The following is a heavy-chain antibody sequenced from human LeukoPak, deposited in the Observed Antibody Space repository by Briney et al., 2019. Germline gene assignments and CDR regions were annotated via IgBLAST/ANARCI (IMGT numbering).Heavy chain of an antibody. CDR3: ARGGGLDV. CDR1: GLTFSPFW. V-gene: IGHV3-7*03. CDR2: INHNGNVN. Sequence: PGGSLRPSCTASGLTFSPFWMNWVRQAPGKGLEWVASINHNGNVNYYVDSVKGRFTISRDNAKNSLYLQMSNLRAEDTAVYFCARGGGLDVWGQGATVTVSS. J-gene: IGHJ6*02. D-gene: IGHD3-16*01.